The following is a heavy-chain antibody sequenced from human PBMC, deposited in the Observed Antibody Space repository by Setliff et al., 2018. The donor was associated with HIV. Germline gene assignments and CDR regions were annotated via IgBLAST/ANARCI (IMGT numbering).Heavy chain of an antibody. Sequence: SETLSLTCNVSGGSISGSSYLWGWIRQPPGKGLEWIASIYYSGNTYYNPSLESRVTMSVDTSKNQVSLKLNSVTAADAAVYYCARLEYYSDGNGYLQFYFDYWGQGTLVTVSS. D-gene: IGHD3-22*01. V-gene: IGHV4-39*07. CDR3: ARLEYYSDGNGYLQFYFDY. J-gene: IGHJ4*02. CDR1: GGSISGSSYL. CDR2: IYYSGNT.